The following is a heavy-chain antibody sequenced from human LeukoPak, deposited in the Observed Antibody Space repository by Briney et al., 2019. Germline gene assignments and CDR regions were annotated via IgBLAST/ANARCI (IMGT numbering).Heavy chain of an antibody. CDR2: IIPIFGTA. D-gene: IGHD5-24*01. CDR3: ARVALGRRWLPSSYYYGMDV. J-gene: IGHJ6*02. CDR1: EYIFTSNY. Sequence: SVKVSCKASEYIFTSNYIHWVRQAPGQGLEWMGGIIPIFGTADYAPKFQGRVTITADESTSTAYVELSNLRSEDTAVYYCARVALGRRWLPSSYYYGMDVWGQGTTVTVSS. V-gene: IGHV1-69*13.